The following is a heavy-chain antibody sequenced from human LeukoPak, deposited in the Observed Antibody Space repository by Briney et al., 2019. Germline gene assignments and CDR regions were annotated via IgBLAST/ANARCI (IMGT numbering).Heavy chain of an antibody. CDR3: ARGKYYYDSSGYSH. Sequence: PGGSLRLSCAASGFTVSSNYMSWVRQAPGKELEWVSVIYSGGSTYYADSVKGRFTISRHNSKNTLYLQMNSLRAEDTAVYYCARGKYYYDSSGYSHWGQGTLVTVSS. J-gene: IGHJ4*02. CDR1: GFTVSSNY. V-gene: IGHV3-53*04. D-gene: IGHD3-22*01. CDR2: IYSGGST.